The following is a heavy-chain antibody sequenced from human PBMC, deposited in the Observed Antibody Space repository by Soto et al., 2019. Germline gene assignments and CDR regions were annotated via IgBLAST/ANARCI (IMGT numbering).Heavy chain of an antibody. CDR1: GFTFSSYG. Sequence: GGSLRLSCAASGFTFSSYGMSWVRQAPGRGLEWVSTISGSGGTTYYADSVKGRFTISRDNSKNTLYLQMSSLRAEDTAIYSCAKVLPGVQALDYWGQGTLVTVSS. D-gene: IGHD2-8*02. V-gene: IGHV3-23*01. CDR3: AKVLPGVQALDY. CDR2: ISGSGGTT. J-gene: IGHJ4*02.